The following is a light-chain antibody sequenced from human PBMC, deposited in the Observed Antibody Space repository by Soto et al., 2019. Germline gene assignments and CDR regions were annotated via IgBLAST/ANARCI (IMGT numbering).Light chain of an antibody. J-gene: IGLJ1*01. CDR3: SSYTSSSRYI. CDR2: EVT. Sequence: QSALTQPPSVSGSPGQSVTISCTGTSSDVGRYDRVSWYQQSPGTAPKLIIYEVTNRPSGVPDRLSGSKSGNTASLTISGLQAEDEADFYCSSYTSSSRYIFGTGTKVTVL. CDR1: SSDVGRYDR. V-gene: IGLV2-18*02.